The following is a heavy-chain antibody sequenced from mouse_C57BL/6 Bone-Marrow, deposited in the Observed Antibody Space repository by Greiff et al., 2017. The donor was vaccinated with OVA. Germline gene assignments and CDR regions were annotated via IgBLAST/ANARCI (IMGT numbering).Heavy chain of an antibody. J-gene: IGHJ3*01. D-gene: IGHD3-2*02. CDR2: ISSGGSYT. V-gene: IGHV5-6*01. CDR1: GFTFSSYG. Sequence: VQLQQSGGDLVKPGGSLKLSCAASGFTFSSYGMSWVRQTPDKRLEWVATISSGGSYTYYPDSVKGRFTISRDNAKNTLYLQMSSLKSEDTAMYYCARHSSGSLFAYWGQGTLVTVSA. CDR3: ARHSSGSLFAY.